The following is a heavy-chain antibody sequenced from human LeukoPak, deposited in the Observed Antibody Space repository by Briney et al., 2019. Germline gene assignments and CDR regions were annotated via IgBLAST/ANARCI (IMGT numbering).Heavy chain of an antibody. V-gene: IGHV4-61*01. CDR1: GDSVSGISFY. Sequence: SETLSLTCTVSGDSVSGISFYWSWIRQPPGKGLQYIGYIQYSASTNYNPSLKSRVTISVDTSKNQFSLKLSSVTAADTAVYYCARYYDRSGYWSTPHFDYWGQGTLVTVSS. CDR3: ARYYDRSGYWSTPHFDY. D-gene: IGHD3-22*01. CDR2: IQYSAST. J-gene: IGHJ4*02.